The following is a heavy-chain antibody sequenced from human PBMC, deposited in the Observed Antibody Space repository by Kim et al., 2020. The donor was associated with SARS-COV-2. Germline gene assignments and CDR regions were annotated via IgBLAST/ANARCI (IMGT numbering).Heavy chain of an antibody. V-gene: IGHV1-3*01. CDR3: ARAPTYCGGDCYYFDY. Sequence: ASVKVSCKASGYTFTSYAMHWVRQAPGQRLEWMGWINAGNGNTKYSQKFQGRVTITRDTSASTAYMELSSLRSEDTAVYYCARAPTYCGGDCYYFDYWGQGTLVTVSS. CDR1: GYTFTSYA. J-gene: IGHJ4*02. D-gene: IGHD2-21*01. CDR2: INAGNGNT.